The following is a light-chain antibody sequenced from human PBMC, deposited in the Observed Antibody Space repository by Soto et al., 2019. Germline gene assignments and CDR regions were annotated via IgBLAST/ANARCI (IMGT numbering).Light chain of an antibody. CDR2: DAS. CDR1: QSVSNY. V-gene: IGKV3-11*01. J-gene: IGKJ4*01. Sequence: EIVLTQSPATLSLSPGERATLSCRASQSVSNYLAWYQQRPGQTPRLLIYDASNRATGIPDRFSGSGSGTDFTLTSSSLEPEYFAVYYCQHRSNWPPLTFGGGTKVEIK. CDR3: QHRSNWPPLT.